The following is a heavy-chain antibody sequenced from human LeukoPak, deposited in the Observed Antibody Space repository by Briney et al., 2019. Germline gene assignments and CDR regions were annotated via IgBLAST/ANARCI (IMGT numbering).Heavy chain of an antibody. V-gene: IGHV1-2*02. Sequence: ASVKVSCKESGYTFIGYYIHWLRQAPGQGLEWMGWINPSNGGTNYAQRFQGRVAMTRDTSISTAYMEMSQLTFDDTAVYYCASGPTLGTTHPYFDYWGQGTLVTVSS. CDR3: ASGPTLGTTHPYFDY. D-gene: IGHD1-1*01. CDR2: INPSNGGT. J-gene: IGHJ4*02. CDR1: GYTFIGYY.